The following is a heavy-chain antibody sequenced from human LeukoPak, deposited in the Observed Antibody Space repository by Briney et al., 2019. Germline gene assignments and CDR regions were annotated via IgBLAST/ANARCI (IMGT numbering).Heavy chain of an antibody. CDR3: ARVGQWLVNY. V-gene: IGHV3-48*03. CDR1: GFTFSSYE. J-gene: IGHJ4*02. D-gene: IGHD6-19*01. Sequence: GGSLRLSCAASGFTFSSYEMNWVRQAPGKGLEWVSYTSGSGYTRYYADSVKGRFTISRDNAKNSLYLQMNSLRAEDTAVYYCARVGQWLVNYWGRGTLVTVSS. CDR2: TSGSGYTR.